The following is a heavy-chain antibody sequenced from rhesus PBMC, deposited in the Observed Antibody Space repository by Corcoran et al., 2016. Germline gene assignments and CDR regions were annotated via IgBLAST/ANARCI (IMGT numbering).Heavy chain of an antibody. Sequence: HVHLVQSGAGVKKPGASVKLSCQASGYPFSITTISWVRQAPGYGLGWMGGIIPLVVITNYAQKFQGRVTITADTTTSTAYMELSSLRSEDTAVYYCARASGTTVAAYYGLDSWGQGVVVTVSS. V-gene: IGHV1-151*01. CDR1: GYPFSITT. CDR3: ARASGTTVAAYYGLDS. CDR2: IIPLVVIT. D-gene: IGHD4-29*01. J-gene: IGHJ6*01.